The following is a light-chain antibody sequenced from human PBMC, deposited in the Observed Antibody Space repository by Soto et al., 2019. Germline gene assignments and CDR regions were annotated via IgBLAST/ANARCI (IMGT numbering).Light chain of an antibody. J-gene: IGKJ5*01. Sequence: IVVTQSPVTLSLSPGERATLSCRASQSVSSYLAWYQQKPGQAPRLLIYDASNRATGIPARFSGSGSGTDFTLTISSLEPEDFAIYYCQQLSNWLEISSAHRRRPEI. V-gene: IGKV3-11*01. CDR3: QQLSNWLEIS. CDR2: DAS. CDR1: QSVSSY.